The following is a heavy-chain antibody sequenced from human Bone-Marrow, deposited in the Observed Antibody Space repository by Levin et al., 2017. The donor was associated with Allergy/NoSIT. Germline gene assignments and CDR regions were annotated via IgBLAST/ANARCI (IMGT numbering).Heavy chain of an antibody. CDR3: ARHAGPIHLWLMDY. Sequence: SETLSLTCTVSGGSISTYYWSWIRQPPGKGLEWIGYVYYSGSTNYNPSLKSRVTMSVDTSKNHFSLKLSSGTAADTALYYCARHAGPIHLWLMDYWGQGTLVTVSS. J-gene: IGHJ4*02. V-gene: IGHV4-59*08. D-gene: IGHD5-18*01. CDR2: VYYSGST. CDR1: GGSISTYY.